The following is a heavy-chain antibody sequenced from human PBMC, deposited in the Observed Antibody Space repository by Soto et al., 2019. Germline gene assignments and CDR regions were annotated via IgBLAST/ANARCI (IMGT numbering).Heavy chain of an antibody. D-gene: IGHD6-13*01. Sequence: QVQLVQSGAEVKKPGASVKVSCKASGYTFTNYDITWVRQAPGQVLQWMGWISAYNGNVKYVQRLQGRVTMTTDTSTSTADMELRSLRSDGTVVYYCTRDFPIGSAGDYYSGLDVWGKGTTVIVSS. J-gene: IGHJ6*04. CDR1: GYTFTNYD. V-gene: IGHV1-18*04. CDR3: TRDFPIGSAGDYYSGLDV. CDR2: ISAYNGNV.